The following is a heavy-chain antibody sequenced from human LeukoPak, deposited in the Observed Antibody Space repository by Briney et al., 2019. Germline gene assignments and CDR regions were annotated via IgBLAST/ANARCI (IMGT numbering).Heavy chain of an antibody. D-gene: IGHD1-1*01. J-gene: IGHJ5*02. CDR1: GGSISSSSYY. CDR2: IYHSGST. CDR3: ARPVPSRLGWFDP. Sequence: SETLSLTCTVSGGSISSSSYYWGWLRQPPGKGLEWIGSIYHSGSTYYNPSLKSRVTIAVETSKNQFSLKLTSVTAADTAVYYCARPVPSRLGWFDPWGQGTLVTVSS. V-gene: IGHV4-39*01.